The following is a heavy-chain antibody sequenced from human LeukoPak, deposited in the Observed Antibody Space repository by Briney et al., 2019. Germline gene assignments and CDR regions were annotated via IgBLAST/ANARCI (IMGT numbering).Heavy chain of an antibody. CDR1: GASISSYY. J-gene: IGHJ5*01. V-gene: IGHV4-4*07. CDR2: IYISGTT. D-gene: IGHD4-11*01. Sequence: SETLSLTCNVSGASISSYYRSWVRQPAGKGLEWIGRIYISGTTNYNPSLKSRVTMSVDTSKSQFSLKLSSVTAADTAVYYCARSDSIIRWFDPWGQGTLVTVSS. CDR3: ARSDSIIRWFDP.